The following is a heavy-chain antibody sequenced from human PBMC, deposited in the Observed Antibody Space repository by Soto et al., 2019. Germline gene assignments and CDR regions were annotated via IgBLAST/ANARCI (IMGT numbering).Heavy chain of an antibody. Sequence: PSETLSLTCTVSGDSISSSTYHWCWIRQPPGTGLEWIGEINHSGSTNYNPSLKSRVTISVDTSKNQFSLKLTSVTAADTAVYYCARDKITGLFDYWGQRTQVTVSS. D-gene: IGHD2-8*02. J-gene: IGHJ4*02. CDR2: INHSGST. CDR1: GDSISSSTYH. V-gene: IGHV4-39*07. CDR3: ARDKITGLFDY.